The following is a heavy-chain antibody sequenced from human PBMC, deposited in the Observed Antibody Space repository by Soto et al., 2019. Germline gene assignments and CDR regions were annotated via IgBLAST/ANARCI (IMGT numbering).Heavy chain of an antibody. Sequence: QVQLQESDPGLLQRSETHSLTCTVSGVSISSCYWSCTRHPPGKGLEWIGYIYYSGSTNYNPSLKSRVTISVDTSKNQFSLKLTSVTAADTAVYYCARRYGGNFDYWGQGTLVTVSS. CDR2: IYYSGST. V-gene: IGHV4-59*01. D-gene: IGHD1-26*01. J-gene: IGHJ4*02. CDR3: ARRYGGNFDY. CDR1: GVSISSCY.